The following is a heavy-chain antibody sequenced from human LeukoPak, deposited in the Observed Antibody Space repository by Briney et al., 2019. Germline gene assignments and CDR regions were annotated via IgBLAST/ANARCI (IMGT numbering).Heavy chain of an antibody. J-gene: IGHJ4*02. CDR1: GYSITSSSW. CDR3: ARKENVYYYFDY. Sequence: SETLSLTCAVSGYSITSSSWWGWIRQPPGKGLEWIGYIYHSGTTYYNPSLQSRVTMSVDTSKNQFPLKLSSVTAVDTAVYYCARKENVYYYFDYWGQGTLVTVSS. CDR2: IYHSGTT. V-gene: IGHV4-28*01. D-gene: IGHD3-10*01.